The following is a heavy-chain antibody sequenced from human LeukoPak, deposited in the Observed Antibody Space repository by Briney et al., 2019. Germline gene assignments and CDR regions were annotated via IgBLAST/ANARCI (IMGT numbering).Heavy chain of an antibody. Sequence: GESLKISCKGSGYSFTSYWIGWVRQMPGKGLEWMGIIYPGDSDTRYSPSFQGQVAISADKSISTAYLQWSSLKASDTAMYYCARLLYYGSGSYYSLGYWGQGTLVTVSS. CDR2: IYPGDSDT. D-gene: IGHD3-10*01. CDR3: ARLLYYGSGSYYSLGY. V-gene: IGHV5-51*01. CDR1: GYSFTSYW. J-gene: IGHJ4*02.